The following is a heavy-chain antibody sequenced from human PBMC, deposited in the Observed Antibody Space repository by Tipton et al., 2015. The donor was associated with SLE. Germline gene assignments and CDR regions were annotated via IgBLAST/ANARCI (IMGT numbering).Heavy chain of an antibody. J-gene: IGHJ4*02. Sequence: TLSLTCTVSGGSISSYYWSWIRQPPGKGLEWIGYIYYSGSTYYNPSLKSRVTISVDTSKNQFSLKLSSVTAADTAVYYCARDEYRYDTTGYHLLGHFDFWGQGTLVTVSS. CDR1: GGSISSYY. CDR3: ARDEYRYDTTGYHLLGHFDF. D-gene: IGHD3-22*01. V-gene: IGHV4-59*12. CDR2: IYYSGST.